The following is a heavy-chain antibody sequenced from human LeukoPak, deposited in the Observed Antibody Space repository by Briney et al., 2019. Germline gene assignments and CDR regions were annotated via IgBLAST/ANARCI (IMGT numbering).Heavy chain of an antibody. CDR1: GYTFTGYY. J-gene: IGHJ3*02. D-gene: IGHD5/OR15-5a*01. Sequence: ASVKVSCKASGYTFTGYYMHWVRQAPGQGPEWMGWINPNSGGTNYAQKFQGRVTMTRDTSISTAYMELSRLRSDDTAVYYCARGSTIDPVAFDIWGQGTMVTVSS. CDR2: INPNSGGT. CDR3: ARGSTIDPVAFDI. V-gene: IGHV1-2*02.